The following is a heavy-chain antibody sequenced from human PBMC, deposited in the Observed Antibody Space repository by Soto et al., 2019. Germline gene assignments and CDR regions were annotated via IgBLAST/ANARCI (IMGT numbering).Heavy chain of an antibody. Sequence: GESLKISCKTSGYSFTSYWIGWVRQMPGKGMEWMGNIYPYDSDTRYSPSFKGQVTISADTSITTAYFQWSGLRASDAAMYFCARHLVGSTRGNFDYWGQGTLVTVSS. CDR2: IYPYDSDT. V-gene: IGHV5-51*01. D-gene: IGHD2-2*01. J-gene: IGHJ4*01. CDR1: GYSFTSYW. CDR3: ARHLVGSTRGNFDY.